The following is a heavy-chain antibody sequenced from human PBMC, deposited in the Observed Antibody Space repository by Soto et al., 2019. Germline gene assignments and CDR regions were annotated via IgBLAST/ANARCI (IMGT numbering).Heavy chain of an antibody. J-gene: IGHJ4*02. Sequence: EVQLLESGGGLVQPGGSLRLSCAASGFTFSSYAMWWVRQAPGKGLECVSAISGGGETTYYADSVKGRFTISRDNSKNTLYLQMNSLRAEDTAVYYCAFNSGSGSYYFGYWGKGTLVSVSS. D-gene: IGHD3-10*01. CDR3: AFNSGSGSYYFGY. CDR1: GFTFSSYA. V-gene: IGHV3-23*01. CDR2: ISGGGETT.